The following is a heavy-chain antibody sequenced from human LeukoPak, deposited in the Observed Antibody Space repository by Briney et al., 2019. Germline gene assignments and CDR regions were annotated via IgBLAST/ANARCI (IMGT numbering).Heavy chain of an antibody. CDR2: ISYDGSNK. J-gene: IGHJ3*02. V-gene: IGHV3-30-3*01. CDR3: ARDWGRYRAVTTMGVDAFDI. D-gene: IGHD4-11*01. CDR1: GFTFSSYA. Sequence: LTGGSLRLSCAASGFTFSSYAMHWVRQAPGKGLEWVAVISYDGSNKYYADSVKGRFTISRDNSKNTLYLQMNSLRAEDTAVYYCARDWGRYRAVTTMGVDAFDIWGQGTMVTVSS.